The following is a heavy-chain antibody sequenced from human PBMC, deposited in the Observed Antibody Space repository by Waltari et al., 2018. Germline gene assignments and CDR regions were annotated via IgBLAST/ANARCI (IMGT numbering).Heavy chain of an antibody. Sequence: EVRLVESGGGLVQPGEFLRLSCAASGFSVSTNYMSWVRQAPGKGLEGVSVIYTRGDVYYADSVKGRFTISRDIFKNTLYLQMNSLRNEDTAVYYCARTPYTSGWPGNFDYWGQGTLVTVSS. CDR3: ARTPYTSGWPGNFDY. CDR1: GFSVSTNY. J-gene: IGHJ4*02. CDR2: IYTRGDV. D-gene: IGHD6-25*01. V-gene: IGHV3-53*04.